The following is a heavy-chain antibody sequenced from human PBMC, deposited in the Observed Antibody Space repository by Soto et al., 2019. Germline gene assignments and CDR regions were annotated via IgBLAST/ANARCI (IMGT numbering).Heavy chain of an antibody. CDR2: ISYDGSNK. J-gene: IGHJ4*02. CDR3: AKEDIVVVPAAKSLDY. V-gene: IGHV3-30*18. D-gene: IGHD2-2*01. Sequence: GGSLRLSCAASGFTFSSYGMHWVRQAPGKGLEWVAVISYDGSNKYYADSVKGRFTISRDNSKNTLYLQMNSLRAEDTAVYYCAKEDIVVVPAAKSLDYRGQGTLVTVSS. CDR1: GFTFSSYG.